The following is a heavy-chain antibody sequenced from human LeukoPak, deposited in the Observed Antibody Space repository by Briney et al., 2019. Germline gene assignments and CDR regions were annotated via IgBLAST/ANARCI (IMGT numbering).Heavy chain of an antibody. CDR1: GYTFPTFA. D-gene: IGHD1-26*01. J-gene: IGHJ4*02. CDR2: IIPIFGTA. Sequence: EASVKVSCKASGYTFPTFAIHWVRQAPGQRPEWMGGIIPIFGTANYAQKFQGRVTITADKSTSTAYMELSSLRSEDTAVYYCARDSGNYWYFDYWGQGTLVTVSS. V-gene: IGHV1-69*06. CDR3: ARDSGNYWYFDY.